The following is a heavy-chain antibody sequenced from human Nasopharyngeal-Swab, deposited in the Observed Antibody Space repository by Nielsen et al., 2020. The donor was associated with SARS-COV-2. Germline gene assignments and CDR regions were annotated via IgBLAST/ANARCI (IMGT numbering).Heavy chain of an antibody. CDR3: ARRRQQWLVENWFDP. CDR2: INHSGST. Sequence: GSLRLSCAVYGGSFSGYYWSWIRQPPGKGLEWIGEINHSGSTNYNPSLKSRVTISVDTSKNQFSLKLSSVTAADTAVYYCARRRQQWLVENWFDPWGQGTLVTVSS. D-gene: IGHD6-19*01. V-gene: IGHV4-34*01. J-gene: IGHJ5*02. CDR1: GGSFSGYY.